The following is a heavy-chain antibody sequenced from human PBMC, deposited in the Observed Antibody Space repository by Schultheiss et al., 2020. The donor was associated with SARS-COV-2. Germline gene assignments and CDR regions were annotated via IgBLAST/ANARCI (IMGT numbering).Heavy chain of an antibody. CDR3: AKDIQQLVFEYFQH. CDR1: GFTFSSYS. J-gene: IGHJ1*01. Sequence: GESLKISCAASGFTFSSYSMNWVRQAPGKGLEWVSSISSSSSYIYYADSVKGRFTISRDNAKNSLYLQMNSLRAEDTALYYCAKDIQQLVFEYFQHWGQGTLVTVSS. D-gene: IGHD6-6*01. CDR2: ISSSSSYI. V-gene: IGHV3-21*04.